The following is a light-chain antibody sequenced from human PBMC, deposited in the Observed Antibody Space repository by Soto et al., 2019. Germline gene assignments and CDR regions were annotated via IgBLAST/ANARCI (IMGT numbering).Light chain of an antibody. J-gene: IGLJ2*01. CDR3: GTWDSSLSAVV. CDR1: SSHIGNNY. CDR2: DNY. V-gene: IGLV1-51*01. Sequence: QSVLTQPPSVSAAPGQKVTISCSGSSSHIGNNYVSWYQQLPGTAPKLLIYDNYKRPSGIPDRFSGSKSGTSATLGITGLQTGDEADYYCGTWDSSLSAVVFGGGTQLTVL.